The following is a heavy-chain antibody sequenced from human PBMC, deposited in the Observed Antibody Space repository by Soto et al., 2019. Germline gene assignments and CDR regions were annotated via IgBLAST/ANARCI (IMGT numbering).Heavy chain of an antibody. Sequence: SETLSLTCTVSGGSISSGGYYWSWIRQHPGKGLEWIGYIYYSGSTYYNPSLKSRVTISVDTSKNQFSLKLSSVTAADTAVYYCARGRVEDYDFWSGYAFDIWGQGTMVTV. D-gene: IGHD3-3*01. J-gene: IGHJ3*02. CDR1: GGSISSGGYY. V-gene: IGHV4-31*03. CDR3: ARGRVEDYDFWSGYAFDI. CDR2: IYYSGST.